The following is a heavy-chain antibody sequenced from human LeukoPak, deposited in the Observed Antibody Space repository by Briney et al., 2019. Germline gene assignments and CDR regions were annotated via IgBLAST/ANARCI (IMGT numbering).Heavy chain of an antibody. J-gene: IGHJ3*02. CDR1: GFTVSSNS. D-gene: IGHD3-9*01. V-gene: IGHV3-20*04. CDR3: ARVSDFSLRDYDILTGYLITKSDAFDI. CDR2: INWNGGST. Sequence: PGGSLRLSCTVSGFTVSSNSMSWVRQAPGKGLEWVSGINWNGGSTGYADSVKGRFTISRDNAKNSLYLQMNSLRAEDTALYYCARVSDFSLRDYDILTGYLITKSDAFDIWGQGTMVTVSS.